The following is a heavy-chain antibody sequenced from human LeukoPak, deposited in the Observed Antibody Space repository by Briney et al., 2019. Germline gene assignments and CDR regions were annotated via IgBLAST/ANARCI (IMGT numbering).Heavy chain of an antibody. CDR2: IKQDGSDK. V-gene: IGHV3-7*01. Sequence: PGGSLRLSCAASGFPFSSYWMSWVRQAPGKGLEWMANIKQDGSDKYYVDSVKGRFTISRDNPKNSLYLQVNSLRADETAVYYCARLTGTTGFDYWGQGTLVTVSS. D-gene: IGHD1-1*01. J-gene: IGHJ4*02. CDR3: ARLTGTTGFDY. CDR1: GFPFSSYW.